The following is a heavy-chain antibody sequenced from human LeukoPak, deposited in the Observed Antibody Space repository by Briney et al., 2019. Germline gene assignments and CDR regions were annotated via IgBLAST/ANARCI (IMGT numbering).Heavy chain of an antibody. D-gene: IGHD3-10*01. Sequence: SETLSLTCTVSGGSISRSPYYWGWIRQPPGKGLEWIGSIYYSGSTYYNPSLKSRVTISVDTSKNQFSLKLSSLTAADTAVYYCARAWQVVRGAITASNYWGQGTLVTVSS. J-gene: IGHJ4*02. CDR1: GGSISRSPYY. CDR2: IYYSGST. V-gene: IGHV4-39*07. CDR3: ARAWQVVRGAITASNY.